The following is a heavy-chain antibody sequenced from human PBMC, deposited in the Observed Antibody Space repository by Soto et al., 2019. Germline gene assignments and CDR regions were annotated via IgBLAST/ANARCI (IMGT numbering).Heavy chain of an antibody. CDR3: ARSDYDYVWGSYRLDY. CDR2: INHSGST. CDR1: GGSFSGYY. D-gene: IGHD3-16*02. Sequence: QVQLQQWGAGLLKPSETLSLTCAVYGGSFSGYYWSWIRQPPGKGLEWIGEINHSGSTNYNPSLKSRVTISVDTSKNRFSLKLSSVTAADTAVYYCARSDYDYVWGSYRLDYWGQGTLVTVSS. J-gene: IGHJ4*02. V-gene: IGHV4-34*01.